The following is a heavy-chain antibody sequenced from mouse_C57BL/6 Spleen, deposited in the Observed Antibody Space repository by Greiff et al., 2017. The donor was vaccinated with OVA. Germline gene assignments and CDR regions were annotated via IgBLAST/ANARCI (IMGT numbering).Heavy chain of an antibody. D-gene: IGHD3-2*02. CDR2: IHPNSGST. CDR3: ARKETAQATAWFAY. CDR1: GYTFSSYW. J-gene: IGHJ3*01. V-gene: IGHV1-64*01. Sequence: QVQLQQPGAELVKPGASVKLSCKASGYTFSSYWVHWVKQRPGQGLEWIGMIHPNSGSTNYNEKFKSKATLTVDKSSSTAYMQLSSLTSEDSAVYYCARKETAQATAWFAYWGQGTLVTVSA.